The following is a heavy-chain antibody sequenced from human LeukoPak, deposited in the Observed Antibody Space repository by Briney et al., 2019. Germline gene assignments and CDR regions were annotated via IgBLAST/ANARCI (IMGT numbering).Heavy chain of an antibody. Sequence: SQTLSLTFAISGDSVSSNSAAWNWIRQSPSRGLEWLGSTYYRAKWYNDYAVYVKSRITINPDTSKNQFYLQLNSVTAEDSAEYFCARDKYSSGWYRFDYWGQGTLVTVSS. CDR3: ARDKYSSGWYRFDY. CDR2: TYYRAKWYN. J-gene: IGHJ4*02. CDR1: GDSVSSNSAA. V-gene: IGHV6-1*01. D-gene: IGHD6-19*01.